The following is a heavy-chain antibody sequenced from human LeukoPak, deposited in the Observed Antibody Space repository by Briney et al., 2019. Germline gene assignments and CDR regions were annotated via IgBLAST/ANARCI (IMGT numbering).Heavy chain of an antibody. CDR1: GYTFTSYA. D-gene: IGHD6-13*01. V-gene: IGHV1-3*01. J-gene: IGHJ4*02. CDR3: ARGLGYSSIWGDY. CDR2: INAGNGNT. Sequence: ASVKVSCKASGYTFTSYAMHWVRQAPGQRLEWMGWINAGNGNTKYSQKFQGRVTMTRNTSISTAYMELSSLRSEDTAVYYCARGLGYSSIWGDYWGQGTLVTVSS.